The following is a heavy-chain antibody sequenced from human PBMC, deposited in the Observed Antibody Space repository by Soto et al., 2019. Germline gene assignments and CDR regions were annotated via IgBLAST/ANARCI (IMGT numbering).Heavy chain of an antibody. D-gene: IGHD3-10*01. CDR1: TAPMSSYS. J-gene: IGHJ4*02. CDR2: IYYSGRT. CDR3: VADYASGSWRFDY. V-gene: IGHV4-59*01. Sequence: SETLSLTCTVSTAPMSSYSWSWIRQPPGKGLEWIGYIYYSGRTTYNPSLKSRLTISLDTSKNQFSLRLTSVTAADTAVHYCVADYASGSWRFDYWGQGALVTVSS.